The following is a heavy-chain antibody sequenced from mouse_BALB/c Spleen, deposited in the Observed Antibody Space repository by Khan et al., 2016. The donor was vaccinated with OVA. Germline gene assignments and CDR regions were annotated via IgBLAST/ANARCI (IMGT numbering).Heavy chain of an antibody. CDR1: GDSITSGY. V-gene: IGHV3-8*02. CDR2: ISSSDST. CDR3: ARCNDRYDGYFDY. Sequence: EVQLQESGPSLVKPSQTLSLTCSVTGDSITSGYWNWIRKFPGNKLEYMGYISSSDSTFYTPSLKSRISITRDTSKNQYYLQLNSVTTEDTATYYCARCNDRYDGYFDYWGQGTTLTVSS. J-gene: IGHJ2*01. D-gene: IGHD2-14*01.